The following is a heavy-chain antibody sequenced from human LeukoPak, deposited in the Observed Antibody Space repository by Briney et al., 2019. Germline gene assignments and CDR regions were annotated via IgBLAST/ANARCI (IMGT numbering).Heavy chain of an antibody. V-gene: IGHV4-34*01. CDR1: GGSFSGYF. CDR2: INHSGST. CDR3: ANLYDTSDYYSDY. D-gene: IGHD3-22*01. J-gene: IGHJ4*02. Sequence: SETLSLTCAVYGGSFSGYFWSWIRQPPGKGLEWIREINHSGSTNYNPSLKSRVTISVDTSKNQFSLKLSSVTAADTAVYYCANLYDTSDYYSDYWGQGTLVTVSS.